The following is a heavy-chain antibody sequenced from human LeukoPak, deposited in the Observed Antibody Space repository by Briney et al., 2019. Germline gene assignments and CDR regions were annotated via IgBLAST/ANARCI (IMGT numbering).Heavy chain of an antibody. CDR1: GGSSSSGGHY. V-gene: IGHV4-61*02. CDR2: ISSTGST. J-gene: IGHJ4*02. D-gene: IGHD6-19*01. CDR3: ARGRAVAGAYYFDY. Sequence: SQTLTLTGTVSGGSSSSGGHYWSWIRQPAGKGLEYLGRISSTGSTNYNPSLRSRVTISADTSKNHFSLKLTSVTAADTAVYYCARGRAVAGAYYFDYWGQGTLVTVSS.